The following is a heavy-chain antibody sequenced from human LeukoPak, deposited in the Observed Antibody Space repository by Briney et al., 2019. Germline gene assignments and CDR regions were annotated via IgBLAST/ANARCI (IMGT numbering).Heavy chain of an antibody. CDR2: IYYTGTT. CDR3: ARFSWGCSTASCYLTN. Sequence: SETLSLTCTVGGGALSGHYWGWIRQPPGKGLELVGHIYYTGTTFYNPSLNSRVTITLDTSRNQFSLRLTSVIAADTAVYYCARFSWGCSTASCYLTNWGQGALVTVSS. J-gene: IGHJ4*02. D-gene: IGHD2-2*01. V-gene: IGHV4-59*11. CDR1: GGALSGHY.